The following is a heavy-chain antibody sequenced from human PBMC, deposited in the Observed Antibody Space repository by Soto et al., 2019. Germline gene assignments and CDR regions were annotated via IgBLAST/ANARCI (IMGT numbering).Heavy chain of an antibody. V-gene: IGHV4-30-4*01. D-gene: IGHD6-13*01. Sequence: SETLSLTCTVSGGSISSGDYYWSWIRQPPGKGLEWIGYIYYSGSTYYNPSLKSRVTISVDTSKNQFSLKLSSVTAADTAVYYCARGRRIAAAGLYYYYGMDVWGQGTTVTVSS. CDR3: ARGRRIAAAGLYYYYGMDV. J-gene: IGHJ6*02. CDR1: GGSISSGDYY. CDR2: IYYSGST.